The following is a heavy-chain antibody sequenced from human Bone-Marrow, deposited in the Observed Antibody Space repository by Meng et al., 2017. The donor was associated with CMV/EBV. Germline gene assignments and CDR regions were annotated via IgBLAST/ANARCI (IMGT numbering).Heavy chain of an antibody. Sequence: ASVKVSCKASGYTFSDYYMHWVRQAPGQGLEWMGWINPNSGGTNYAQKFQGRVTMTRDTSISTAYMELSRLRSDDTAVYYCAREDYYGSGRLLYYYGMDVWGQGTTVTVSS. J-gene: IGHJ6*02. CDR3: AREDYYGSGRLLYYYGMDV. D-gene: IGHD3-10*01. V-gene: IGHV1-2*02. CDR2: INPNSGGT. CDR1: GYTFSDYY.